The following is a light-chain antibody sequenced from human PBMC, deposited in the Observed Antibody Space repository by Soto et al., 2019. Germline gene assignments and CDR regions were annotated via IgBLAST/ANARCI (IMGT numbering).Light chain of an antibody. J-gene: IGKJ5*01. CDR2: SAS. Sequence: EIVIRQCPATLSVFPVERAPLSCVASQSVSSNLAWYQQKPGQAPRLLIYSASLKPAGIPDRFSGSGSATDFTLTISRLEPEDFALFYCHQYGSSPITFGQGTRLEI. V-gene: IGKV3-20*01. CDR3: HQYGSSPIT. CDR1: QSVSSN.